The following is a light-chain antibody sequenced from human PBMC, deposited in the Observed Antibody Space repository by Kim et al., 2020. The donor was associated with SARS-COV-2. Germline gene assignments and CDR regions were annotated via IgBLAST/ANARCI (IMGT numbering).Light chain of an antibody. Sequence: SYELTQPPLVSVSPGQTARITCSGDRLGQKYVCWYQQKPGQSPVVVMYQDTERPSGIPERFSGSNSGNTATLTISGTQAMDEADYYCQVWDSTTTVFGGGTQLTVL. V-gene: IGLV3-1*01. J-gene: IGLJ2*01. CDR3: QVWDSTTTV. CDR1: RLGQKY. CDR2: QDT.